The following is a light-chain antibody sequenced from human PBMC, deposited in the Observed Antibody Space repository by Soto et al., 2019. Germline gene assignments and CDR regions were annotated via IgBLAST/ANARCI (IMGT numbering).Light chain of an antibody. Sequence: QSVLTQPPSASGTPGQRVTISCSGRSSNIGSNTVTWYQQLPGTAPTLLIYSNNKRPAGVPDRFSASKSGPSASLAISGLQSEDEADYYCAAWDASLNGPVFGTGTKLTVL. J-gene: IGLJ1*01. CDR3: AAWDASLNGPV. CDR1: SSNIGSNT. V-gene: IGLV1-44*01. CDR2: SNN.